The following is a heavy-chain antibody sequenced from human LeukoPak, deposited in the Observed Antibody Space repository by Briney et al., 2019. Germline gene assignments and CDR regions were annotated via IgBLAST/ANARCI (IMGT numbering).Heavy chain of an antibody. V-gene: IGHV3-48*02. CDR2: ISSSSSTI. CDR3: ARRGYGSSGYTNWFDP. CDR1: GFTFSSYS. D-gene: IGHD3-22*01. J-gene: IGHJ5*02. Sequence: GGSLRLSCAASGFTFSSYSMNWVRPAPGKGLEWSSYISSSSSTIHSADSVKGRFTISRDNAKNSLYLQMNSLRDEDTAVYYCARRGYGSSGYTNWFDPWGQGTLVTVSS.